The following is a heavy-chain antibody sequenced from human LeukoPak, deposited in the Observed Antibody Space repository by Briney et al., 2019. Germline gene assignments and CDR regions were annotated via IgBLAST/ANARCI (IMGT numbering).Heavy chain of an antibody. Sequence: GGSLRLSCTASGFILNIHGMHWVRQAPGKGLEWVAFIRYDGTNKYYADSVKGRFTISRDNSKNTLYLQMNSLRAEDTAVYYCAKVSHLKAYCGGDCYSAIDIWGQGTMVTVSS. CDR3: AKVSHLKAYCGGDCYSAIDI. J-gene: IGHJ3*02. CDR1: GFILNIHG. V-gene: IGHV3-30*02. CDR2: IRYDGTNK. D-gene: IGHD2-21*02.